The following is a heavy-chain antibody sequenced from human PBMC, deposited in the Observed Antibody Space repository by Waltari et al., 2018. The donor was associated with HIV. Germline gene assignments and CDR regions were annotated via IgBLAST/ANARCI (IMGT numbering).Heavy chain of an antibody. Sequence: EVQLVESGGGLVQPGGSLRLSCAASGFTFSSYWMSWVRQAPGRGLEWVANIKQDGSEKYYVDSVKGRFTISRDNAKNSLYLQMNSLRAEDTAVYYCARDLEAVAGNFDYWGQGTLVTVSS. V-gene: IGHV3-7*01. D-gene: IGHD6-19*01. CDR3: ARDLEAVAGNFDY. J-gene: IGHJ4*02. CDR2: IKQDGSEK. CDR1: GFTFSSYW.